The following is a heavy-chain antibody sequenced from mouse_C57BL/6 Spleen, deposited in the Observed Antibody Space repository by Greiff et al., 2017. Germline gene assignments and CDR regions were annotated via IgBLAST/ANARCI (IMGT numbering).Heavy chain of an antibody. D-gene: IGHD1-1*01. CDR3: ARDPDYYGSSHGYFDV. J-gene: IGHJ1*03. CDR2: ISDGGSYT. V-gene: IGHV5-4*01. CDR1: GFTFSSYA. Sequence: EVQLVESGGGLVKPGGSLKLSCAASGFTFSSYAMSWVRQTPDKRLEWVATISDGGSYTYYPDNVKGRFTISRDNAKNNLYLKMSHLKSEDTSKYYGARDPDYYGSSHGYFDVWGTGTTVTVSS.